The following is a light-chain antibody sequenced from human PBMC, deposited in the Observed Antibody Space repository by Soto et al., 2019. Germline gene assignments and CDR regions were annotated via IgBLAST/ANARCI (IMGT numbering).Light chain of an antibody. CDR2: EGS. CDR1: SSDVGKYDY. J-gene: IGLJ1*01. V-gene: IGLV2-23*01. CDR3: CSYADSDTLYV. Sequence: QSVLTQPPSASGSPGQSVTISCTGTSSDVGKYDYVSWFQHHPGKAPKLMIYEGSKRPSGISNRFSGSKSGNTASLTISGLQAEDEADYYCCSYADSDTLYVFGTGTKVTV.